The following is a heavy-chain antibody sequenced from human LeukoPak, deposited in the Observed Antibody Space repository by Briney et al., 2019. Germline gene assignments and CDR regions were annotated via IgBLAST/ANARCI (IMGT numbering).Heavy chain of an antibody. CDR3: ARRLRYFDWLSPLRDYFDY. CDR1: GGSISSSSYY. Sequence: SETLSLTCTVSGGSISSSSYYWGWIRQPPGKGLEWIGSIYYSGSTYYNPSLKSRVTRSVDTSKNQFSLKLSSVTAADTAVYYCARRLRYFDWLSPLRDYFDYWGQGTLVTVSS. CDR2: IYYSGST. D-gene: IGHD3-9*01. J-gene: IGHJ4*02. V-gene: IGHV4-39*07.